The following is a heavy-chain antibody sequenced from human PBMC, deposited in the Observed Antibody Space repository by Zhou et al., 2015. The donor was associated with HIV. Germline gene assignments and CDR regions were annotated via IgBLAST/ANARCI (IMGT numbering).Heavy chain of an antibody. CDR2: IIPIFGTA. D-gene: IGHD3-22*01. V-gene: IGHV1-69*01. CDR3: ASVTYYYDSSGYYYVNYFDY. J-gene: IGHJ4*02. CDR1: GGSFSTFA. Sequence: QVQLVQSGAEVKKPGSSVKVSCTASGGSFSTFAINWVRQAPGQGLEWMGGIIPIFGTANYAQKFQGRVTITADESTSTAYMELSSLRSEDTAVYYCASVTYYYDSSGYYYVNYFDYWGQGTLVTVSS.